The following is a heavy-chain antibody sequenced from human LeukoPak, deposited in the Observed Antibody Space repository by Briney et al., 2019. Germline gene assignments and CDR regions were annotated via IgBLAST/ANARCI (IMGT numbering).Heavy chain of an antibody. CDR2: IIPILGIA. J-gene: IGHJ4*02. CDR3: AREIGCGGDCYPDY. V-gene: IGHV1-69*04. D-gene: IGHD2-21*02. CDR1: GGTFSSYA. Sequence: GASVKVSWKASGGTFSSYAISWVRQAPGQGLEWMGRIIPILGIANYAQKFQGRVTITADKSTSTAYMELSSLRSEDTAVYYCAREIGCGGDCYPDYWGQGTLVTVSS.